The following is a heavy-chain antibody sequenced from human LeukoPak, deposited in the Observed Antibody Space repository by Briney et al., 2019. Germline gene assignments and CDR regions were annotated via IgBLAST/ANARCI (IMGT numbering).Heavy chain of an antibody. CDR1: GDSVSSNSAA. CDR2: TYYRSKWYN. J-gene: IGHJ4*02. V-gene: IGHV6-1*01. D-gene: IGHD3-22*01. Sequence: SQTLSLTCAISGDSVSSNSAAWNWIRQSPSRGLEWLGRTYYRSKWYNDYAVSVKSRITINPDTSKNQFSLQLSSVTAADTAVYYCASSHSDHDSSGYVDYWGQGTLVTVSS. CDR3: ASSHSDHDSSGYVDY.